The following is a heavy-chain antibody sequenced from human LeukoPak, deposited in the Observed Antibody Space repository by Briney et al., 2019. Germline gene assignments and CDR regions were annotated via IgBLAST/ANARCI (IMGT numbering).Heavy chain of an antibody. V-gene: IGHV4-4*07. CDR1: GGSISSYY. CDR2: IYTSGST. D-gene: IGHD6-6*01. Sequence: SETLSLTCTVSGGSISSYYWSWIRQPAGKGLEWIGRIYTSGSTNYNPSLKSRVTMSVDTSKNQFSLKLSSVTAADTAVYYCARGFHPLEYSSPTDAFDIWGQGTMVTVSS. J-gene: IGHJ3*02. CDR3: ARGFHPLEYSSPTDAFDI.